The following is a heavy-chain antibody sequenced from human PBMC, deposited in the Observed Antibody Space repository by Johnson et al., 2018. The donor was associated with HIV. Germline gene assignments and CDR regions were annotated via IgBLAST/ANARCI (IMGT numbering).Heavy chain of an antibody. CDR3: ARANWPGSAFDI. J-gene: IGHJ3*02. V-gene: IGHV3-7*02. D-gene: IGHD1-1*01. CDR2: IKQDGSEK. CDR1: GFTFSNAW. Sequence: VQLVESGGGLVQPGGSLRLSCAASGFTFSNAWMSWVRQAPGKGLEWVANIKQDGSEKYYVDSVKGRFTISRENAKNSLYLQMNSLRAGDTAMYYCARANWPGSAFDIWGQGTMVTVSS.